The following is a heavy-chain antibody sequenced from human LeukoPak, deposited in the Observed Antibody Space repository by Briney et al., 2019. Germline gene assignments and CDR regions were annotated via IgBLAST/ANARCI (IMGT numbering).Heavy chain of an antibody. V-gene: IGHV1-2*02. CDR1: GYTFTGYY. D-gene: IGHD1-26*01. J-gene: IGHJ4*02. CDR3: ATAEKVGTTFALDY. CDR2: IDPNNADT. Sequence: ASVKVSCKASGYTFTGYYMHWVRQAPGQGPEWMGWIDPNNADTMYTEKFQGKVSMTRDTSLTTVYLELSTLRSDDTAVFYCATAEKVGTTFALDYWGQGTLVTVSS.